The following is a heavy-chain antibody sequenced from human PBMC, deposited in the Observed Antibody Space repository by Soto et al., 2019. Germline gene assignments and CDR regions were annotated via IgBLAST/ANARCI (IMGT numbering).Heavy chain of an antibody. CDR3: ARDLTGGDYYDSGRENWFDP. D-gene: IGHD3-10*01. CDR1: GGSISSGGYY. V-gene: IGHV4-31*03. J-gene: IGHJ5*02. Sequence: QVQLQESGPGLVKPSQTLSLTCTVSGGSISSGGYYWSWIRQHPGKGLEWIGYISYSGSTYYNPSLKSRVIISVDTSKNQFSLKLSSVTAADTAVYYCARDLTGGDYYDSGRENWFDPWGQGTLVTVSS. CDR2: ISYSGST.